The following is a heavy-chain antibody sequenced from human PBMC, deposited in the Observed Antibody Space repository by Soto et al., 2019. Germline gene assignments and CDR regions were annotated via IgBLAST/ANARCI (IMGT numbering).Heavy chain of an antibody. J-gene: IGHJ3*02. CDR1: GGSISSGGYY. D-gene: IGHD3-3*01. CDR3: ARGGKGYNSIFDEFINAFDI. Sequence: PSETLSLTCTVSGGSISSGGYYWSWIRQHPGKGLEWIGYIYYSGSTYYNPSLKSRVTISVDTSKNQFSLKLSSVTAADTAVYYCARGGKGYNSIFDEFINAFDIWGQGTMVTVSS. CDR2: IYYSGST. V-gene: IGHV4-31*03.